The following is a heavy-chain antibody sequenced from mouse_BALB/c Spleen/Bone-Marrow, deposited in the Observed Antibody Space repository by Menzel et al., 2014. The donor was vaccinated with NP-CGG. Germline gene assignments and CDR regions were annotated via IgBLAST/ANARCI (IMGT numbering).Heavy chain of an antibody. CDR1: GFSLTTYG. CDR2: IWSGGST. V-gene: IGHV2-2*02. J-gene: IGHJ4*01. D-gene: IGHD1-1*01. CDR3: ARNLYYGSSLYAMDY. Sequence: VQLQQSGPGLVQPSQRLSITCTVSGFSLTTYGVHWVRQSPGKGLEWLGVIWSGGSTDYNAAFISRLSITKDNSKSQVFFKMNSLQANDTAIYYCARNLYYGSSLYAMDYWGQGTSVTVSS.